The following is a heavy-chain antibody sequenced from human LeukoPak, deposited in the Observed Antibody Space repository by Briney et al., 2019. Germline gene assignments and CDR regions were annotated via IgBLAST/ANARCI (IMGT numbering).Heavy chain of an antibody. V-gene: IGHV3-23*01. CDR2: ISVSGAGT. CDR3: AKIVDNNYPRSVDS. CDR1: GFTFSSYA. D-gene: IGHD2-21*01. J-gene: IGHJ4*02. Sequence: GGSPRLSCAASGFTFSSYAMSWVRQAPGKGLEWVSGISVSGAGTYYADSVKGRFTISRDNSKDTLYLQMNSLRAEDTAIFYCAKIVDNNYPRSVDSWGQGTLVTVSS.